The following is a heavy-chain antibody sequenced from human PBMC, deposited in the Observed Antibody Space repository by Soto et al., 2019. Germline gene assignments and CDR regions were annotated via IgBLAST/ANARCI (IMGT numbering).Heavy chain of an antibody. CDR1: GFTVSSNY. CDR3: ARGRTPIDY. J-gene: IGHJ4*02. CDR2: IYSDGST. D-gene: IGHD2-15*01. V-gene: IGHV3-53*01. Sequence: LSCAASGFTVSSNYMSWVRQAPGKGLEWVSVIYSDGSTYYADSVKGRFTISRDNSKNTVYLQMNSLRVEDTAVYYCARGRTPIDYWGQGTLVTVSS.